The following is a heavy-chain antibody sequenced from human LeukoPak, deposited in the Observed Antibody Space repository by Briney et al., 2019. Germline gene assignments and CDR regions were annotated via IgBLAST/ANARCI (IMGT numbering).Heavy chain of an antibody. V-gene: IGHV4-39*02. D-gene: IGHD1-26*01. CDR1: GGSISSSSYY. CDR2: IYYSGST. J-gene: IGHJ4*02. CDR3: ARDGWELLLDY. Sequence: TSETLSFTCTVSGGSISSSSYYWGWIRQPPGKGLEWIGSIYYSGSTYYNPSLKSRVTISVDTSKNQFSLKLSSVTAADTAVYYCARDGWELLLDYWGQGTLVTVSS.